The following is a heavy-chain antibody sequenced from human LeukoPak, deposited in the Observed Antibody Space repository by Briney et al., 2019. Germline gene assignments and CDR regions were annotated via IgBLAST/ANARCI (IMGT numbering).Heavy chain of an antibody. CDR1: GGSISSGDYY. V-gene: IGHV4-30-4*01. CDR3: ARLRRGTDTRTFDY. Sequence: SQTLSLTCTVSGGSISSGDYYWSWIRQPPGKGLEWIGYIYYSGSTYYNPSLKSRVTISVDTSKNQFSLKLSSVTAADTAVYYCARLRRGTDTRTFDYWGQGTLVTVSS. CDR2: IYYSGST. J-gene: IGHJ4*02. D-gene: IGHD3-16*01.